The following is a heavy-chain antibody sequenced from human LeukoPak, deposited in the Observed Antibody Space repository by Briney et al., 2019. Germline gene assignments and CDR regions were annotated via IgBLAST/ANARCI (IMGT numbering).Heavy chain of an antibody. J-gene: IGHJ5*02. CDR2: IDTDGSST. Sequence: GGSLRLSCAASGFTFSSYWMHWVRQAPGMGLGWVSRIDTDGSSTTYADSVKGRFTISRDNAKNTLYLQMTSRRAEDTPVYYCARDRPHNWFDPWGQGTLVTVSS. V-gene: IGHV3-74*01. CDR1: GFTFSSYW. CDR3: ARDRPHNWFDP.